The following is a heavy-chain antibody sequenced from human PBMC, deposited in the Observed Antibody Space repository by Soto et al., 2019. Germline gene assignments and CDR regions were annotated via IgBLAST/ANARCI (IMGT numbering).Heavy chain of an antibody. CDR1: GFTFSSYG. Sequence: VGSLRLSCAASGFTFSSYGMHWVRQAPGKGLEWVAVISYDGSNKYYADSVKGRFTISRDNSKNTLYLQMNSLRAEDTAVYYCAKDSVVRGVIYYYYGMDVWGQGTTVTVSS. D-gene: IGHD3-10*01. V-gene: IGHV3-30*18. CDR3: AKDSVVRGVIYYYYGMDV. CDR2: ISYDGSNK. J-gene: IGHJ6*02.